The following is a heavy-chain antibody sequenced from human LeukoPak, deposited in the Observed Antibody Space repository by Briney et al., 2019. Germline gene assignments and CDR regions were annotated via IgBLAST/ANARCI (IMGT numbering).Heavy chain of an antibody. Sequence: SETLSLTCTVSGGSLSSYYWSWIRQPPGKGLEWIGYIYYSGSTNYNPSLKSRVTISVDTSKNQFSLKLSSVTAADTAVYYCARGSSSSRRDWYFDLWGRGTLVTVSS. CDR1: GGSLSSYY. J-gene: IGHJ2*01. CDR2: IYYSGST. D-gene: IGHD6-6*01. V-gene: IGHV4-59*01. CDR3: ARGSSSSRRDWYFDL.